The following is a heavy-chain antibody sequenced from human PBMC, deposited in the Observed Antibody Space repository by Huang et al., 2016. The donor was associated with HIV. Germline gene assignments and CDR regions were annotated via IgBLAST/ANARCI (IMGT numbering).Heavy chain of an antibody. V-gene: IGHV3-30-3*01. J-gene: IGHJ4*02. D-gene: IGHD3-22*01. Sequence: QVQLVESGGGVVQPGRSLRLSCTASVFTFSNYAMPWLRQAPGKGLEWVTLVSYTASNKYYADSVKGRFSISRDNSKNTMYLHMNSLRPEDTAVYYCARGRDGRSGFYFGDFDYWGQGTLVTVSS. CDR1: VFTFSNYA. CDR3: ARGRDGRSGFYFGDFDY. CDR2: VSYTASNK.